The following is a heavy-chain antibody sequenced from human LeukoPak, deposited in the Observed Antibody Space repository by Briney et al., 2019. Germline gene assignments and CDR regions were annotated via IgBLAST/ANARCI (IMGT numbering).Heavy chain of an antibody. J-gene: IGHJ4*02. CDR1: RFTFSSYA. CDR2: ISGSGGST. D-gene: IGHD3-9*01. V-gene: IGHV3-23*01. CDR3: ARSPTVYFDWLLHYFDY. Sequence: GGSLRLSCAASRFTFSSYAMSWVRQAPGKGLEWVSAISGSGGSTYYADSVKGRFTISRDNSKNTLYLQMNSLRAEDTAVYYCARSPTVYFDWLLHYFDYWGQGTLVTVSS.